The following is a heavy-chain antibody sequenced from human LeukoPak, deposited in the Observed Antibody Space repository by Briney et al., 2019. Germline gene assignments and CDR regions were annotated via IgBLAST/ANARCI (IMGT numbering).Heavy chain of an antibody. J-gene: IGHJ4*02. CDR1: GYTFTSYD. Sequence: ASVKVSCKASGYTFTSYDINWVRQASGQGLEWMGWINLKSGYTGYAQKFQGRVTITRDTSISTAYMELSSLRSEDTAVYDCARVAGSIDYWGQGTLVTVSS. CDR3: ARVAGSIDY. CDR2: INLKSGYT. D-gene: IGHD6-19*01. V-gene: IGHV1-8*03.